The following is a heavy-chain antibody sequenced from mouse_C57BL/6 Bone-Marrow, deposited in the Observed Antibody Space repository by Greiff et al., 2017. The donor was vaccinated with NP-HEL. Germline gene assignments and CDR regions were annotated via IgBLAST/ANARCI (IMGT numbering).Heavy chain of an antibody. Sequence: VQLQQPGAELVRPGSSVKLSCKASGYTFTSYWMHWVKQRPIQGLEWIGNIDPSDSETHYNQKFKDKATLTVDKSSSTAYMQLSSLTSEDSAVYYCARGGYYGNCGAWVAYWGQGTLVTVSA. CDR3: ARGGYYGNCGAWVAY. V-gene: IGHV1-52*01. CDR2: IDPSDSET. CDR1: GYTFTSYW. D-gene: IGHD2-1*01. J-gene: IGHJ3*01.